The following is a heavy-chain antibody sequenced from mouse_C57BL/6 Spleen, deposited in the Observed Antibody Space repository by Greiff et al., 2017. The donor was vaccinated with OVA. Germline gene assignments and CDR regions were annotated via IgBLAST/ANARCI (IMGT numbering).Heavy chain of an antibody. CDR2: IDPEDGET. CDR1: GFNINDYY. CDR3: ARYYYCSSYFAY. Sequence: VQLQQSGAELVKPGASVKLSCTASGFNINDYYMHWVKQRTEQGLEWIGRIDPEDGETKYAPKLQGKATITADKYSNTAYLPLSSLTSEDTAVYYCARYYYCSSYFAYWGQGTLVTVSA. D-gene: IGHD1-1*01. J-gene: IGHJ3*01. V-gene: IGHV14-2*01.